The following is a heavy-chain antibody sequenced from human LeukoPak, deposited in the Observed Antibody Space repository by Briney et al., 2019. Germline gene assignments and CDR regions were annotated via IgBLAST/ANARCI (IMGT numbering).Heavy chain of an antibody. D-gene: IGHD1-1*01. CDR3: AQSWNADNWFDP. CDR1: GFSPSTSGVG. CDR2: IYWDDDK. V-gene: IGHV2-5*02. Sequence: SGPTLVKPTQTLPLTCPFSGFSPSTSGVGVGWVRQPPGKALEWLALIYWDDDKRYSPSLKSRLTITKDTSKSQVVLTMTNMDPVDTATYYCAQSWNADNWFDPWGQGTLVTASS. J-gene: IGHJ5*02.